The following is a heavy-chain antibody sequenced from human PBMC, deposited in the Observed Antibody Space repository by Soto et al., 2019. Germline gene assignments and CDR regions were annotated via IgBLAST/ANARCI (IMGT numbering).Heavy chain of an antibody. D-gene: IGHD6-13*01. CDR2: INPNGGST. Sequence: WVRQAPGQGLECIGIINPNGGSTNYAQKFRGRVTMARDTSTSTVYMDLSSLRSDDTAVYYCARDLAAADYWGQGTLVSVSS. CDR3: ARDLAAADY. J-gene: IGHJ4*02. V-gene: IGHV1-46*01.